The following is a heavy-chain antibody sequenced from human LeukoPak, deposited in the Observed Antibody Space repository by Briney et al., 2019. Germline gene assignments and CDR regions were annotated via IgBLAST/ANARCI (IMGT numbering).Heavy chain of an antibody. CDR2: INPNSGGT. J-gene: IGHJ3*02. V-gene: IGHV1-2*02. CDR1: GYTFTSYY. CDR3: AREGASSSWTSDAFDI. Sequence: ASVKVSCKASGYTFTSYYMHWVRQAPGQGLEWMGWINPNSGGTNYAQKFQGRVTMTRDTSISTAYMELSRLRSDDTAVYYCAREGASSSWTSDAFDIWGQGTMVTVSS. D-gene: IGHD6-13*01.